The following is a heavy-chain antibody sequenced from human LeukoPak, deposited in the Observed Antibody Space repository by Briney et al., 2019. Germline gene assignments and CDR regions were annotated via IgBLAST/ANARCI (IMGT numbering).Heavy chain of an antibody. J-gene: IGHJ4*02. Sequence: SQTLSLTCAVSGGSISSGGYSWSWIRQPPGKGLEWIGYIYHSGSTYYNPSLKSRVTISVDRSKNQFSLKLSSVTAADTAVYYCAREYYDFWGGYLDYWGQGTLVTVSS. V-gene: IGHV4-30-2*01. CDR3: AREYYDFWGGYLDY. CDR1: GGSISSGGYS. D-gene: IGHD3-3*01. CDR2: IYHSGST.